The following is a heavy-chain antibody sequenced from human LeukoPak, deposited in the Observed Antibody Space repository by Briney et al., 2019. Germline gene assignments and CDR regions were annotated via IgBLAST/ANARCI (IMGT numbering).Heavy chain of an antibody. V-gene: IGHV3-11*04. D-gene: IGHD3-22*01. CDR3: ARALADSRNYYLGFDY. J-gene: IGHJ4*02. CDR1: GFTFSDYY. Sequence: GGSLRLSCVASGFTFSDYYMGWIRQAPGKGLEWISYFTNNGGAMFYADSLKGRLTIFRDNAKKSLYLQMNSLRPDDTALYYCARALADSRNYYLGFDYWGQGTLVTVSS. CDR2: FTNNGGAM.